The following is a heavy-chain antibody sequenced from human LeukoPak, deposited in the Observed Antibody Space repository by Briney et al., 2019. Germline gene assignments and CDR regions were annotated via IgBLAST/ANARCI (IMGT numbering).Heavy chain of an antibody. CDR1: GYTFTVYY. V-gene: IGHV1-2*02. CDR3: ARPRGSSGWLVY. Sequence: ASVKVSCKASGYTFTVYYMHLVPQAPGQGLEWMGWINPNSGGTNYAQKFQGRVTMTRDTSISTAYMELSRLRSDDTAVYYCARPRGSSGWLVYWGQGTPVTVSS. J-gene: IGHJ4*02. D-gene: IGHD6-19*01. CDR2: INPNSGGT.